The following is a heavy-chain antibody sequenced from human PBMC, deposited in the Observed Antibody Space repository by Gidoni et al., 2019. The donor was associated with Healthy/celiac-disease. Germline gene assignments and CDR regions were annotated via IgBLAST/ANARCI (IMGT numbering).Heavy chain of an antibody. CDR3: GRGDNYGSGGGSEFDY. CDR1: GGTFSSYA. J-gene: IGHJ4*02. D-gene: IGHD3-10*01. CDR2: ISPRLGTA. V-gene: IGHV1-69*01. Sequence: VQLVQAGAAVNKPGSSVKVSCKASGGTFSSYAVRRVRPAPGQGLEWMGGISPRLGTANDAEKYQGRVTITADESTSTAYMELSSLRSEDAAVYYCGRGDNYGSGGGSEFDYWGQGTLVTVSS.